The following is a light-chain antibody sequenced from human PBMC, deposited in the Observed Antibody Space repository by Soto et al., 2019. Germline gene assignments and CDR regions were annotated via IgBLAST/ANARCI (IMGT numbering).Light chain of an antibody. V-gene: IGKV1-12*01. Sequence: SEATGDPESVSGTVGDGGTIRWRASQGISSWLAWYQQKPGKAPKLLIYAASSLQSGVPSRFSGSGSGTDFTLTISSLQPEDFATYYCQQANSFPITFGQGTRLEIK. CDR1: QGISSW. CDR2: AAS. CDR3: QQANSFPIT. J-gene: IGKJ5*01.